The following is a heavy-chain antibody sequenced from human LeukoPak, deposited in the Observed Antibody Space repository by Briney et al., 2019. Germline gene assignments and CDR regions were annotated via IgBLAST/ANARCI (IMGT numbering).Heavy chain of an antibody. D-gene: IGHD2-15*01. CDR3: ARDGSGLFYFDY. V-gene: IGHV3-23*01. CDR1: GFTFSSYA. J-gene: IGHJ4*02. CDR2: ISGSGGNT. Sequence: GGSLRLSCAACGFTFSSYAMSWVRQARGKGLEWVSTISGSGGNTYYTDSVKGRFTISRDNSKNTLYLQMNSLRAEDTAVYYCARDGSGLFYFDYWGQGTLVTVSS.